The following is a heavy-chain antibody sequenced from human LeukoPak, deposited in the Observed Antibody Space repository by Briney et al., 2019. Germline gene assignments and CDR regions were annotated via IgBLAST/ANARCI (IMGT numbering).Heavy chain of an antibody. CDR2: INPNSGGT. CDR3: ARDTGLERQYYYYYGMDV. J-gene: IGHJ6*02. Sequence: ASVKVSCKASGYTFTGYYMHWVRQAPGQGLEWMGRINPNSGGTNYAQKFQGRVTMTRDTSISTAYMELSGLRSEDTAVYYCARDTGLERQYYYYYGMDVWGQGTTVTVSS. CDR1: GYTFTGYY. D-gene: IGHD1-1*01. V-gene: IGHV1-2*06.